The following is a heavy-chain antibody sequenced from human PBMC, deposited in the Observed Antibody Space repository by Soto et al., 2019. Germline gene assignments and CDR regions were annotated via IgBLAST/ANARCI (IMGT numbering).Heavy chain of an antibody. CDR3: ARKHSSDATGYDYFDS. CDR1: GFSFYDSD. Sequence: EVQLVESGGGLVEPGGSLRLSCTGSGFSFYDSDMTWVLQAPGKGLEWVSSISSGGSFMFYAESFKGRFTISRNNAKNSLFLQMNSLRVEDTSIYYCARKHSSDATGYDYFDSWGQGTLVTVSS. V-gene: IGHV3-21*01. J-gene: IGHJ4*02. D-gene: IGHD3-3*01. CDR2: ISSGGSFM.